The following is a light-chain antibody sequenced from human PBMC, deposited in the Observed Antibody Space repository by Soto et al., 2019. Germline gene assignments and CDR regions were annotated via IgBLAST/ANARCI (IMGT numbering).Light chain of an antibody. J-gene: IGLJ3*02. CDR1: SSNIGAGYD. Sequence: QSVLTQPPSVSGAPGQRVTISCTGSSSNIGAGYDVHWYQQLPGTAPKLLIYGNSNRPSGVPDRFSGSKSGTSASLAITWLQAEDEADYYCQSYDSSLSGPYWVFGGGTKLTVL. CDR3: QSYDSSLSGPYWV. CDR2: GNS. V-gene: IGLV1-40*01.